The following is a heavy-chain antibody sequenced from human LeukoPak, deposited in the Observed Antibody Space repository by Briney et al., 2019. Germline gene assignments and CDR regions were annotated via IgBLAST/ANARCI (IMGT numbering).Heavy chain of an antibody. Sequence: SVKVSCQASVGTFSSYSISWVRQAPGQGLDWMGGIIPIFCTANYAQKLQGRVTITADKSTSTAYMELSSLRSEDTAVYYCARDIGGYFDYWGQGTLVTVSS. V-gene: IGHV1-69*06. CDR2: IIPIFCTA. CDR1: VGTFSSYS. J-gene: IGHJ4*02. D-gene: IGHD3-10*01. CDR3: ARDIGGYFDY.